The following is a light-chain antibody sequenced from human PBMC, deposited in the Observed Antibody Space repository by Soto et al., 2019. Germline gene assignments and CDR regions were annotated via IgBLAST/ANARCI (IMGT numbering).Light chain of an antibody. CDR1: SSDVGGYDY. CDR3: CSYANTKSYV. V-gene: IGLV2-8*01. CDR2: GVT. J-gene: IGLJ1*01. Sequence: QSALTQPPSASGSPGQSVTISCTGTSSDVGGYDYVSWYQQYPGKAPRIMIYGVTKRPSGVPDSFSGSKSGNTASLTVSGLQAEDEADYYCCSYANTKSYVFGTGTKVTVL.